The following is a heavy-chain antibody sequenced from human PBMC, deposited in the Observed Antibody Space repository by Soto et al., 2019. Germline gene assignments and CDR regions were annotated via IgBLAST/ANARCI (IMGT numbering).Heavy chain of an antibody. CDR2: IYRTGST. J-gene: IGHJ4*02. V-gene: IGHV4-4*02. CDR1: GGSLTSNNW. D-gene: IGHD1-7*01. Sequence: SETLSLTCAVSGGSLTSNNWWTWVRQPPGQGLEWIGEIYRTGSTNYNPSLKSQVTISLDKPENQFSLKVTSLTAADTAVYYCASRDPGTSVDYWGQGTLVTVSS. CDR3: ASRDPGTSVDY.